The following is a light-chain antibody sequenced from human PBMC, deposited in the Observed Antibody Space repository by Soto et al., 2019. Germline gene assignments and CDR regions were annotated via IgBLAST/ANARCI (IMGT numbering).Light chain of an antibody. Sequence: DIQLTQSPSLLSASVGDRVTITCRASQGISSYLAWYQQKPGKAPKLLIYDASSLESGVPSRFSGSGSGTEFTLTISSLHPDDFATYYCHQYHNFPRTFGQGTKVEIK. CDR2: DAS. CDR1: QGISSY. J-gene: IGKJ1*01. CDR3: HQYHNFPRT. V-gene: IGKV1-9*01.